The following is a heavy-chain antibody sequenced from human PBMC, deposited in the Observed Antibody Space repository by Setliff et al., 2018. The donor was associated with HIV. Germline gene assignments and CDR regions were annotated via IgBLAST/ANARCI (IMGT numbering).Heavy chain of an antibody. CDR2: IFYTGST. D-gene: IGHD3-3*01. CDR3: ARCYYNFWSGYPLDYMDV. J-gene: IGHJ6*03. Sequence: SETLSLTCTVSGGSISSSSYYWGWIRQLPGKGLEWIGSIFYTGSTNYNPSLKSRVTMSVGTSKNQFSLKLSSVTAADTAVYYCARCYYNFWSGYPLDYMDVWGKGTTVTVSS. CDR1: GGSISSSSYY. V-gene: IGHV4-39*07.